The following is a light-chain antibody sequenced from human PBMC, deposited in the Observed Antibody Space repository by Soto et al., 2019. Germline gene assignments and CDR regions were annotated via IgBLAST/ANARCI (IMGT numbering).Light chain of an antibody. V-gene: IGKV3-11*01. CDR1: QSVSSN. Sequence: ELVLTPSQATLSVSPGERATLSCRASQSVSSNLAWYQQKPGQAPRLLIYDASNRATGIPARFSGSGSGTDFTLTISSLEPEDFAVYYCQQRSNWPFTFGQGTRLEIK. J-gene: IGKJ5*01. CDR2: DAS. CDR3: QQRSNWPFT.